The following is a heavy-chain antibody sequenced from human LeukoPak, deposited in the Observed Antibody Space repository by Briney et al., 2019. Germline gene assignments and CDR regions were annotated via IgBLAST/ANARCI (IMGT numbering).Heavy chain of an antibody. Sequence: QSGGSLRLSCAASGFTFSSYGMHWVRQAPGKGLKWVAVISYDGSNKYYADSVKGRFTISRDNSKNTLYLQMNSLRAEDTAVYYCAVHNFDYWGQGTLVTVSS. CDR3: AVHNFDY. J-gene: IGHJ4*02. CDR1: GFTFSSYG. V-gene: IGHV3-30*03. CDR2: ISYDGSNK.